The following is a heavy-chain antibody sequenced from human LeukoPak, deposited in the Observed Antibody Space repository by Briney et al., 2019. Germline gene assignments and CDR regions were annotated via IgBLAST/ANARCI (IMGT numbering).Heavy chain of an antibody. J-gene: IGHJ4*02. CDR1: GFTFSSYW. CDR2: INSDGSGT. Sequence: PGGSLRLSCAASGFTFSSYWMYWVRQAPGKGLVWVSRINSDGSGTSYADSVQGRFTISRDNAKNTLYLQMNSLRAEDTAVYYCASCVAVPGLPDYWGQGTLVTVSS. D-gene: IGHD6-19*01. CDR3: ASCVAVPGLPDY. V-gene: IGHV3-74*01.